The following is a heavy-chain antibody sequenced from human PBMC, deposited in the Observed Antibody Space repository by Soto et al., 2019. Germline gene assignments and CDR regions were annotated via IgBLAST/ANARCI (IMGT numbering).Heavy chain of an antibody. V-gene: IGHV3-23*01. CDR1: GYTFSSYA. Sequence: GGSLGLSCAAAGYTFSSYAMCWVRQAPGKGLEWISAISGSGGSTYLADSVKGRFTISRDNSKNTLYLQMNSLRAEDTAVYYCAKGSASGSPYYFDYWGQGTLVTVSS. CDR2: ISGSGGST. CDR3: AKGSASGSPYYFDY. D-gene: IGHD6-25*01. J-gene: IGHJ4*02.